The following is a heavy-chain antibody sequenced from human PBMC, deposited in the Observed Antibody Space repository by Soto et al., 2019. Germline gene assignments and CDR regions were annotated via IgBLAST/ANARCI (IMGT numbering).Heavy chain of an antibody. J-gene: IGHJ4*02. Sequence: QITLEETGPTLVKPTQTLTLTCTFSGFSLTTGRVGVGWIRQPPGKALEWLAVIHWNDDNHYSPSLKSRLTITKVTSKNQVVLTLTNMDPVDTATYYCTHRLVGSGQGYWGQGTLVTVSS. CDR2: IHWNDDN. CDR3: THRLVGSGQGY. V-gene: IGHV2-5*01. D-gene: IGHD2-15*01. CDR1: GFSLTTGRVG.